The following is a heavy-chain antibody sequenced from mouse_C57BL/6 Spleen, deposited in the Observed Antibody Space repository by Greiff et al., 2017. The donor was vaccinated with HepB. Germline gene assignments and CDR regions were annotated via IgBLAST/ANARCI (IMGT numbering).Heavy chain of an antibody. D-gene: IGHD1-1*01. Sequence: QVQLKESGPGILQSSQTLSLTCSFSGFSLSTSGMGVSWIRQPSGKGLEWLAHIYWDDDKRYNPSLKSRLTISKDTSRNQVFLKITSVDTADTATYYCARRALPRYYGSSYWYFDVWGTGTTVTVSS. CDR3: ARRALPRYYGSSYWYFDV. CDR1: GFSLSTSGMG. J-gene: IGHJ1*03. V-gene: IGHV8-12*01. CDR2: IYWDDDK.